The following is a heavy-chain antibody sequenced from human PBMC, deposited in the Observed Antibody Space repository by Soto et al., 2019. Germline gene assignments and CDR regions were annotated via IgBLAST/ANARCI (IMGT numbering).Heavy chain of an antibody. V-gene: IGHV4-34*01. CDR1: GGSFSGYY. Sequence: SETLSLTCAVYGGSFSGYYWSWIRQPPGKGLEWIGEINHSGSTNYNPSFKSRVTISVDTSKNQFSLKLSSVTAADTAVYYFARHSGYGDYLVHGKSMDVWGQGTTVTVSS. CDR2: INHSGST. D-gene: IGHD4-17*01. CDR3: ARHSGYGDYLVHGKSMDV. J-gene: IGHJ6*02.